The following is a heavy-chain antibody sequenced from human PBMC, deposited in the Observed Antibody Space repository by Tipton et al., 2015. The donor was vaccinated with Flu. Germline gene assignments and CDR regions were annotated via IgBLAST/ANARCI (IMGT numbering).Heavy chain of an antibody. J-gene: IGHJ4*02. Sequence: SLRLSCLVSGFTFSSHAMSWVRQAPGKGLEWVSSLSGSGGSTYYADSVKGRFAISRDNSKNIMYLQMSSLRADDTARYYCTRAPGYASAWYSDYWGQGTLVTVSS. D-gene: IGHD6-19*01. CDR1: GFTFSSHA. CDR2: LSGSGGST. V-gene: IGHV3-23*01. CDR3: TRAPGYASAWYSDY.